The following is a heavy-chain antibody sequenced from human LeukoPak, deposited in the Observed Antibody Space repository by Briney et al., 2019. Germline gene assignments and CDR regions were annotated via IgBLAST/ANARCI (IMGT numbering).Heavy chain of an antibody. CDR2: VSGSGGST. Sequence: GGSLRLSCAASGFTFRSSAMSWVRQAPGKGLEWVSAVSGSGGSTYYADSVKGRFTISRDNYKNTLYLQMNSLRAEDTAVYYCAKDRSRWELVYDYAFDIWGQGTMVAVSS. J-gene: IGHJ3*02. D-gene: IGHD1-26*01. V-gene: IGHV3-23*01. CDR3: AKDRSRWELVYDYAFDI. CDR1: GFTFRSSA.